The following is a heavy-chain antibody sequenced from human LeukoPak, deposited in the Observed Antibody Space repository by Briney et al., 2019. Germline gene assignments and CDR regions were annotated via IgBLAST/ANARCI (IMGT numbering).Heavy chain of an antibody. Sequence: PGGSLRLSCAASGFTFSSYGMHWVRQAPGKGLEWVAFIRFDGSNEDYADSVKGRFTISRDNSKNTLYLQMNSLRDEDTAVYYCAKLVFGSSSSSDYWGQGTLVTVSS. CDR2: IRFDGSNE. CDR3: AKLVFGSSSSSDY. CDR1: GFTFSSYG. V-gene: IGHV3-30*02. D-gene: IGHD6-6*01. J-gene: IGHJ4*02.